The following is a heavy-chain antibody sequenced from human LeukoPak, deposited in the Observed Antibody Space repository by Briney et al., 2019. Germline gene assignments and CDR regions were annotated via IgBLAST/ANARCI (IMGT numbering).Heavy chain of an antibody. V-gene: IGHV3-23*01. J-gene: IGHJ4*02. CDR2: LIGSGSTT. Sequence: GGSLRLSCAASGFPFGSYALSWVRQAPGKGLEWVSVLIGSGSTTYYADSVKGRFTISRDNSKNTLYLQMNSLRVEDTAIYYCARGQVGSTVITPVAYWGQGTLVTVSS. D-gene: IGHD4-23*01. CDR3: ARGQVGSTVITPVAY. CDR1: GFPFGSYA.